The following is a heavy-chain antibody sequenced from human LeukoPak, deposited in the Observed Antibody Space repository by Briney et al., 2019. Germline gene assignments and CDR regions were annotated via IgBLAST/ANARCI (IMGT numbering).Heavy chain of an antibody. CDR1: GFTFSSYE. Sequence: PGGSLRLSCAASGFTFSSYEMNWVRQAPGKGLEWVSYISSSGSTIYYADSVKGRFTISRDNAKNSLYLQMNSLGAEDTAVYYCARVGMATMYFDYWGQGTLVTVSS. CDR2: ISSSGSTI. D-gene: IGHD5-24*01. CDR3: ARVGMATMYFDY. V-gene: IGHV3-48*03. J-gene: IGHJ4*02.